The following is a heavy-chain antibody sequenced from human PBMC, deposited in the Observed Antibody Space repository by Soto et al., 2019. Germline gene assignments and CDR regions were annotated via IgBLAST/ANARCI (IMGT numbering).Heavy chain of an antibody. CDR2: INAGNGNT. Sequence: ASVQVSCKDSGYTFTSYAMHWVRQAPGQRSEGMGWINAGNGNTKYSQKFQGRVTITRDTSASTAYMELSSLRSEDTAVYYCARVSRCIAAAGTSHGMDVWGQGTTVTVSS. J-gene: IGHJ6*02. CDR3: ARVSRCIAAAGTSHGMDV. CDR1: GYTFTSYA. D-gene: IGHD6-13*01. V-gene: IGHV1-3*01.